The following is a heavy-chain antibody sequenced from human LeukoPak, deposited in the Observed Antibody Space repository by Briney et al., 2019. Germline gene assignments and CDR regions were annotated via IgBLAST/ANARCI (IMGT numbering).Heavy chain of an antibody. CDR3: ARDLSHWNADPRYFDY. D-gene: IGHD1-1*01. Sequence: GGSLRLSCAASGFTLSSYWMHWVRQARAKGLVWVSRINSDGSSTRYADSVKGRFTVSRDNAKNTLYLQMNSLRAEDTAVYYCARDLSHWNADPRYFDYWGQGTLVTVSS. CDR2: INSDGSST. J-gene: IGHJ4*02. CDR1: GFTLSSYW. V-gene: IGHV3-74*01.